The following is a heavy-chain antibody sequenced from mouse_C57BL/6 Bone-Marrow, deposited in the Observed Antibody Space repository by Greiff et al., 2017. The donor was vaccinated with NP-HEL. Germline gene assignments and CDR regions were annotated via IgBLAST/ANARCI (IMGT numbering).Heavy chain of an antibody. CDR1: GFNIKDYY. J-gene: IGHJ3*01. D-gene: IGHD2-3*01. V-gene: IGHV14-1*01. Sequence: EVQLQQSGAELVRPGASVKLSCTASGFNIKDYYMHWVKQRPEQGLEWIGRIDPEDGDTEYAPKFQGKATMTADTSSNPAYLQLSSLTSEDTAVYYCTRWLLAWFAYWGQGTLVTVSA. CDR3: TRWLLAWFAY. CDR2: IDPEDGDT.